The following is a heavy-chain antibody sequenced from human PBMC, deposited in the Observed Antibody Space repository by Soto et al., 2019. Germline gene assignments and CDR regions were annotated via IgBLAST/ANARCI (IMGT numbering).Heavy chain of an antibody. CDR2: TYINADA. J-gene: IGHJ6*02. CDR3: ARRPVDTAMFRQNYYYGREV. V-gene: IGHV4-4*07. CDR1: SISSYY. Sequence: SISSYYWSFIRQPAGKELEWIGHTYINADANYNPSLKSRVTMSVDTSKNQFSLKLSSVNAADTAMYYCARRPVDTAMFRQNYYYGREVWGQGTPVIVSS. D-gene: IGHD5-18*01.